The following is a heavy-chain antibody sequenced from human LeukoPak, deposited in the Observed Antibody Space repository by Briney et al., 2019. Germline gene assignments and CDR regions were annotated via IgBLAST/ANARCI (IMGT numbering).Heavy chain of an antibody. CDR1: GGAVRDSKY. V-gene: IGHV4-59*08. CDR3: ARQLKGLLDS. Sequence: SETLSLTCSVSGGAVRDSKYWTWIRKSPEKRLEWIGYNSNGGSTEYYPSLKSRVTISLDTSKNQFSLKLISMTAADRAVYYCARQLKGLLDSWDQGTLVTVSS. J-gene: IGHJ4*02. CDR2: NSNGGST.